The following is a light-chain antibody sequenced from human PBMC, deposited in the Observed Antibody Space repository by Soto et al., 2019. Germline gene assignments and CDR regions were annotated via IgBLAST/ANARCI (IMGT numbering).Light chain of an antibody. V-gene: IGLV2-14*03. Sequence: QSVLTQPASVSGSPGQSITISCTGTSSDVGAYNYVSWYQHHPGKAPKLLIYDVINRPSGVSNRFPGSQSGNTASLTISGLQADDEADYYCSSYTTTSTHVFGSGTKVTVL. CDR2: DVI. CDR1: SSDVGAYNY. J-gene: IGLJ1*01. CDR3: SSYTTTSTHV.